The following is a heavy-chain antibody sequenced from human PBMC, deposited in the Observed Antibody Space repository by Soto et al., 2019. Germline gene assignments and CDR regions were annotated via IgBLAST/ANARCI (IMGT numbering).Heavy chain of an antibody. D-gene: IGHD6-13*01. J-gene: IGHJ4*02. V-gene: IGHV1-18*01. CDR2: ISAYNGNT. CDR1: GYTFTSYC. Sequence: ASVKVACKASGYTFTSYCISWVRQAPGQGLERMGWISAYNGNTNYAQKLQGRVTMTIDTSTSTAYMELRSLRSVDTPVYYCARLGSSWYHFDYWGQGTLVTVSS. CDR3: ARLGSSWYHFDY.